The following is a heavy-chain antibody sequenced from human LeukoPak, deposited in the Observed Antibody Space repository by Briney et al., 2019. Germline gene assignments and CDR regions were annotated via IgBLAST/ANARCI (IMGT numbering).Heavy chain of an antibody. V-gene: IGHV4-59*01. CDR1: GGSISSYY. D-gene: IGHD3-3*01. CDR2: IYYSGST. J-gene: IGHJ6*03. Sequence: SETLSLTCTVSGGSISSYYWSWIRQPPGKGLEWIGYIYYSGSTNYNPSLKSRVTISVDTSKNQFSLKLSSVTAADTAVYYCARVSITIFGGYYYYYMDVWGKGTTVTVSS. CDR3: ARVSITIFGGYYYYYMDV.